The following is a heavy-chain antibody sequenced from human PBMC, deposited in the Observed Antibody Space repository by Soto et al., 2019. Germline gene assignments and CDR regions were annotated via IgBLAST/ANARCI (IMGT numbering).Heavy chain of an antibody. CDR3: ARSIAVPSSHIDH. CDR2: VYYTGST. J-gene: IGHJ4*02. D-gene: IGHD6-6*01. CDR1: GGSMSGYY. Sequence: AETLSLTCRVSGGSMSGYYWSWIRQAPGKGLEWIGYVYYTGSTSYNPSLQSRVTISVDTSNKQFSLSLRLVTAADTAVYFCARSIAVPSSHIDHWGQGSRVTVSS. V-gene: IGHV4-59*01.